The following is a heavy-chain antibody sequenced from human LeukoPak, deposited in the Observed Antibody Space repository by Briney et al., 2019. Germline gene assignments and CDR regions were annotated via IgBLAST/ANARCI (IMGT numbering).Heavy chain of an antibody. CDR2: ISCSGGST. CDR1: GFIFSSYA. Sequence: GGSLRLSRAASGFIFSSYAMSWVRQARAKGWEWVSAISCSGGSTYYADSVKGRFTISRDNSKHTLYLQMNSMRAEDTDVYYCARAGGRYQLLTYYYYGMDVWGQGTTVTVSS. V-gene: IGHV3-23*01. J-gene: IGHJ6*02. D-gene: IGHD2-2*01. CDR3: ARAGGRYQLLTYYYYGMDV.